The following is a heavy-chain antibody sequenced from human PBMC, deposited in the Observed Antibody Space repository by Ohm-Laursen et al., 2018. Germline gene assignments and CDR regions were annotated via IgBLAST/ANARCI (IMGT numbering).Heavy chain of an antibody. CDR2: ISWNSGSI. CDR3: AKSGSYGFWRDSWVDY. Sequence: SLRLSCTASGFTFDDYAMHWVRQAPGKGLEWVSGISWNSGSIGYADSVKGRFTISRDNAKNSLYLQMNSLRAEDTALYYCAKSGSYGFWRDSWVDYWGQGTLVTVSS. CDR1: GFTFDDYA. V-gene: IGHV3-9*01. J-gene: IGHJ4*02. D-gene: IGHD5-18*01.